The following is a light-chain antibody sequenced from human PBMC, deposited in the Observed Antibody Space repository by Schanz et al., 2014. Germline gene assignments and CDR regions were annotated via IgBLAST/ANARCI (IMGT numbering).Light chain of an antibody. V-gene: IGLV2-14*01. CDR2: DVT. Sequence: QSALTQPASVSGSLGQSITISCTGTSSDVGGYNYVSWYQQHPGKAPKLMIYDVTNQPSGISNRFSGSKSANTVSLTISGLQAEDEADYYCSSYTSSSIRVFGGGTKVTVL. J-gene: IGLJ3*02. CDR1: SSDVGGYNY. CDR3: SSYTSSSIRV.